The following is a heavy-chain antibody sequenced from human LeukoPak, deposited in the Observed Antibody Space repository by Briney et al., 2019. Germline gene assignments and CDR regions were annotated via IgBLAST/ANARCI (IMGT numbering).Heavy chain of an antibody. D-gene: IGHD3-22*01. CDR2: INWNGGST. Sequence: GGSLRLSCAASGFTFDDYGMSWVRQAPGKGLEWVSGINWNGGSTGYADSVKGRFTISRDNAKNSLYLQMNSLRAEDTALYYCARREYCYDSSGRGSNDAFDIWGQGTMVTVSS. CDR1: GFTFDDYG. J-gene: IGHJ3*02. CDR3: ARREYCYDSSGRGSNDAFDI. V-gene: IGHV3-20*04.